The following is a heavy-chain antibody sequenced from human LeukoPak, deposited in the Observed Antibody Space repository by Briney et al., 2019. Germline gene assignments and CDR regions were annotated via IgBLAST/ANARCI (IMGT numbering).Heavy chain of an antibody. J-gene: IGHJ4*02. V-gene: IGHV3-7*05. Sequence: GGSLRLSCVVSEFTFSSHWMTCVRQVPGEGLEWVANITPDGGGSYYVDSVKGRFTISRDNAKNSLYLQLNSLRAEDTVVYDCGFSINYYFDFWGQGTLVTVSS. CDR3: GFSINYYFDF. CDR2: ITPDGGGS. D-gene: IGHD1-20*01. CDR1: EFTFSSHW.